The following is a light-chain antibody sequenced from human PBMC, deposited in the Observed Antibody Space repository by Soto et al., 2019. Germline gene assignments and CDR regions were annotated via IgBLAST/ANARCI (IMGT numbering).Light chain of an antibody. J-gene: IGKJ2*01. CDR2: DAS. CDR1: QAISNF. CDR3: QQYENLVT. V-gene: IGKV1-33*01. Sequence: DIQMPQSPSSLSASVGDRVTITCQASQAISNFLNWYQQKPGKAPKLLIYDASNLETGVPSRFSGSGFGTDFTFTISSLQPEDFATYYCQQYENLVTFGQGTKLEIK.